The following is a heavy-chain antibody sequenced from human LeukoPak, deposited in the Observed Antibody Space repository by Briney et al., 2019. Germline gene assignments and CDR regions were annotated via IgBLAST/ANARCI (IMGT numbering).Heavy chain of an antibody. CDR2: IYHSGSA. D-gene: IGHD3-3*01. V-gene: IGHV4-59*01. CDR1: GGSIISYY. Sequence: SETLSLTCTVSGGSIISYYWTWIRQPPGKGLEWIGYIYHSGSANYNPSLGSRLTISVDTSKKQFSLKLKSVTAADTAVYYCAREHYDFYGMDVWGQGTTVTVSS. J-gene: IGHJ6*02. CDR3: AREHYDFYGMDV.